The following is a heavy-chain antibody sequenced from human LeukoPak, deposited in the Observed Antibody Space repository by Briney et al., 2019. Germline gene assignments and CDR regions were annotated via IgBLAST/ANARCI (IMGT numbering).Heavy chain of an antibody. CDR3: AREDGV. D-gene: IGHD5-24*01. CDR2: ISSSSSTI. V-gene: IGHV3-48*01. CDR1: GFTFSSYS. J-gene: IGHJ3*01. Sequence: GGSLRLSCAASGFTFSSYSMKWVRQAPGKGLEWVSYISSSSSTIYYADSVKGRFTISRDNAKNSLYLQMNSLRAEDTAVYYCAREDGVWGQGTMVTVSS.